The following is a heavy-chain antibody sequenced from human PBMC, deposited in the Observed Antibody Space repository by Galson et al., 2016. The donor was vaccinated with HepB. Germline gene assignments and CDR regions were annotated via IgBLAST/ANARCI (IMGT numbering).Heavy chain of an antibody. CDR1: GFTFSDHY. CDR3: ASSKRGTVTYYYYYGMDV. V-gene: IGHV3-72*01. D-gene: IGHD4-17*01. Sequence: SLRLSCAASGFTFSDHYMDWVRQAPGKGLEWVGRTRNKANSYTTEYAASVKGRFTISRDDSKNSLYLQMNSLKTEDTAVYYCASSKRGTVTYYYYYGMDVWGQGTTVTVSS. J-gene: IGHJ6*02. CDR2: TRNKANSYTT.